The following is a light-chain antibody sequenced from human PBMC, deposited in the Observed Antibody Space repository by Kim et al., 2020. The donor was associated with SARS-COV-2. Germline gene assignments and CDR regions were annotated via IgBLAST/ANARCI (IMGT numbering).Light chain of an antibody. V-gene: IGKV3-11*01. CDR1: QSVSSY. CDR2: DAS. Sequence: EIVLTQSPATLSLSPGERATLSCRASQSVSSYLAWYQQKPGQAPRLLIYDASNRATGIPARFSGSGSGTDFTLTISSLEPEDFAVYYCQQRSNPYTFGQGTKLEI. J-gene: IGKJ2*01. CDR3: QQRSNPYT.